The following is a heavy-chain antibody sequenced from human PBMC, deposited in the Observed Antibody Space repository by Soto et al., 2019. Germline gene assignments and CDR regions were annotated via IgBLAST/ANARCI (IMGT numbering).Heavy chain of an antibody. Sequence: ASVKVSCKASGYAFTSYFMHWVRQAPGQGLEWMGIINPSDRSTSYAPKFQGRVTMTRDTSTSTVYMEMSSLRSEDTAVYYCAREIHDYGGTNWFDPWGQGTLVTVSS. CDR3: AREIHDYGGTNWFDP. J-gene: IGHJ5*02. CDR1: GYAFTSYF. CDR2: INPSDRST. D-gene: IGHD4-17*01. V-gene: IGHV1-46*01.